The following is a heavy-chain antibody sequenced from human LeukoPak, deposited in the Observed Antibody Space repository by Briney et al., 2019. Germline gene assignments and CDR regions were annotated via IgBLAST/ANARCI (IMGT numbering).Heavy chain of an antibody. V-gene: IGHV4-34*01. CDR1: GVSFSGFY. D-gene: IGHD2-2*01. CDR2: TNHSGST. Sequence: SETLSLTSAVYGVSFSGFYWGWICPRPGKGLEWIVETNHSGSTNYNPSLNSRGTISVDASKNQFSLKLSSVTAADTAVYYCARGAPERVPVVDYWGQGTLVTVSS. J-gene: IGHJ4*02. CDR3: ARGAPERVPVVDY.